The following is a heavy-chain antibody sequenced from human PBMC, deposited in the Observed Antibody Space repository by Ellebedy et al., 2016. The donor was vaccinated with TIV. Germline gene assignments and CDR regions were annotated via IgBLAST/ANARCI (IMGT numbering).Heavy chain of an antibody. V-gene: IGHV3-48*03. D-gene: IGHD1-26*01. CDR2: ISPNGRTI. Sequence: GESLKISCAASGFTFSNYEMTWVRQAPGTRLEWIAYISPNGRTITYVDSVKGRFTIARDNAKTSLYLQMNSLGDDDTAVYYCARDVKLVVGATPDYWGQGTLVTVSS. CDR3: ARDVKLVVGATPDY. J-gene: IGHJ4*02. CDR1: GFTFSNYE.